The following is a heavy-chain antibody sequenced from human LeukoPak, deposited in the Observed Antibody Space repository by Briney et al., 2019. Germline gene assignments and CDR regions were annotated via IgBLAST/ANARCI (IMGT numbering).Heavy chain of an antibody. D-gene: IGHD5-12*01. CDR1: GYTFSDYQ. Sequence: GASVKVSCKTSGYTFSDYQIHWVRQAPGQGLEWMGWINPKSGGTNYAQKFEGRVAMATETSITTAYMNLNGLTSDDTATYFCAREAGFRRGYGAYRNDLGVWGQGTTVTVSS. V-gene: IGHV1-2*02. CDR3: AREAGFRRGYGAYRNDLGV. CDR2: INPKSGGT. J-gene: IGHJ6*02.